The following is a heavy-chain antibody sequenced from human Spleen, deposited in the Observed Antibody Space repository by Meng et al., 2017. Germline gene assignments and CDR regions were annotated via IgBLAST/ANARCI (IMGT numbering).Heavy chain of an antibody. J-gene: IGHJ4*02. D-gene: IGHD6-25*01. CDR3: ARDGDISATVQLFGDY. CDR1: GYNFPDYY. CDR2: INPKSGET. V-gene: IGHV1-2*06. Sequence: ASVKVSCKPSGYNFPDYYIHWVRRAPGQGLEWMGRINPKSGETHYAQKFQARVTMTGDTSISTAYMELSGLRSDDTAMYYWARDGDISATVQLFGDYWGQGT.